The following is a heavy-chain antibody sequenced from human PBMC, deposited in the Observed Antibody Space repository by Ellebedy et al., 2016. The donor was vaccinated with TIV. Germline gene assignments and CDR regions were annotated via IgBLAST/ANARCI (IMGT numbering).Heavy chain of an antibody. J-gene: IGHJ3*02. CDR2: IYYSGST. CDR1: GGSFSGYY. CDR3: ASTNSGSYYLGGINAFDI. D-gene: IGHD1-26*01. Sequence: SETLSLXXAVYGGSFSGYYWSWIRQPPGKGLEWIGYIYYSGSTNYNPSLKSRVTISVDTSKNQFSLKLSSVTAADTAVYYCASTNSGSYYLGGINAFDIWGQGTMVTVSS. V-gene: IGHV4-59*01.